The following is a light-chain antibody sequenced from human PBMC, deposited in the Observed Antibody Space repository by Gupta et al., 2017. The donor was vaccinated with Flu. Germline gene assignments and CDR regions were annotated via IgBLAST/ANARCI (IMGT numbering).Light chain of an antibody. CDR1: SNDVGGYNY. V-gene: IGLV2-11*01. CDR2: DVN. CDR3: CSYAGSYTYV. Sequence: SVTISCSGTSNDVGGYNYISWYQQRPGKVPKRMIYDVNKRPSGVPDRFSGSKSGNTASLTISGLQAEDEADYYCCSYAGSYTYVFGPGTKVTVL. J-gene: IGLJ1*01.